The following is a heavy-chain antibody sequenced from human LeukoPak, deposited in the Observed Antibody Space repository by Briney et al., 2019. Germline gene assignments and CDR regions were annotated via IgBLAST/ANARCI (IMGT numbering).Heavy chain of an antibody. CDR3: AKDYGSGTYYNGLYFDY. D-gene: IGHD3-10*01. Sequence: GGSLRLSCAASGFTFSSYEMNWVRQAPGKGLEWVSGISGSDGSTNYADSVKGRFTISRENSKNTLYLQMNSLRAEDTAVYYCAKDYGSGTYYNGLYFDYWGQGTLVTVSS. CDR1: GFTFSSYE. J-gene: IGHJ4*02. V-gene: IGHV3-23*01. CDR2: ISGSDGST.